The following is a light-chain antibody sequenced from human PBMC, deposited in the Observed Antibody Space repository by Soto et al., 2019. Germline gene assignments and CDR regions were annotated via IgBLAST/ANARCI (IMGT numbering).Light chain of an antibody. CDR3: NQYRGINTYV. V-gene: IGLV2-14*03. J-gene: IGLJ1*01. CDR1: TSDVGAYNY. Sequence: HSALTQPASGSGCPGQSITICCTGTTSDVGAYNYVSWYQHHPGKAPKLMIYDVSDRHSGVSNRFSGSKSGNTASLTISGLQAEDEADYYCNQYRGINTYVVGTGTGVTVL. CDR2: DVS.